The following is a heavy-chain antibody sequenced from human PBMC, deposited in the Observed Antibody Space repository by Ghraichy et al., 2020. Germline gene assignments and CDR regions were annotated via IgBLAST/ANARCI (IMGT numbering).Heavy chain of an antibody. CDR3: AKDSAYPSGYDVNWFDP. CDR2: ISGSGGST. Sequence: GESLNISCAASGFTFSSYAMSWVRQAPGKGLEWVSAISGSGGSTYYADSVKGRFTISRDNSKNTLYLQMNSLRAEDTAVYYCAKDSAYPSGYDVNWFDPWGQGTLVTVSS. D-gene: IGHD5-12*01. CDR1: GFTFSSYA. V-gene: IGHV3-23*01. J-gene: IGHJ5*02.